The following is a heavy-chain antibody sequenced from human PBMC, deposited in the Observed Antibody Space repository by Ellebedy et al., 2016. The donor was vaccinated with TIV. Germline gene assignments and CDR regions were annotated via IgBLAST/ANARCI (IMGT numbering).Heavy chain of an antibody. D-gene: IGHD2-15*01. CDR2: ISAYNGNT. J-gene: IGHJ6*02. Sequence: ASVKVSXKASSYTFTSYGISWVRQAPGQGLEWMGWISAYNGNTNYAQKLQGRVTMTTDTSTSTAYMELRSLRSDDTAVYYCARTCSGGSCYSSGNGMDVWGQGTTVTVSS. V-gene: IGHV1-18*01. CDR3: ARTCSGGSCYSSGNGMDV. CDR1: SYTFTSYG.